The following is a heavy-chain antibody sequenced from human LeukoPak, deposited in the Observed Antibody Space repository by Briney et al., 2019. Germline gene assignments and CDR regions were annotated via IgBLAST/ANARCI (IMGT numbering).Heavy chain of an antibody. CDR3: GRWAGTTGIDR. CDR1: GFTFGNTW. Sequence: GGSLTLSCAASGFTFGNTWMGWVRQAPGKGLEGVANISPDGSEKAYVDSVRGRFTISRDNAQNSVNLQMNSLRVEDSAIYCCGRWAGTTGIDRWGQGTLVTVAS. CDR2: ISPDGSEK. J-gene: IGHJ5*02. V-gene: IGHV3-7*01. D-gene: IGHD1-1*01.